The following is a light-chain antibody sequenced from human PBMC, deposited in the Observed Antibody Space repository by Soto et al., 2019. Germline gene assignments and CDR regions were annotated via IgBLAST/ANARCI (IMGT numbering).Light chain of an antibody. CDR3: SSYTSSSTLYA. CDR1: SSDVGGYNY. J-gene: IGLJ1*01. CDR2: DVS. V-gene: IGLV2-14*03. Sequence: QSALTQPASVSGSPGQSITISCTGTSSDVGGYNYVSWYQHHPGKAPKLMIYDVSNRPSGVSNRFSGSKSGNTASLTISGLQAEDEADDYCSSYTSSSTLYAFGTGTKVTVL.